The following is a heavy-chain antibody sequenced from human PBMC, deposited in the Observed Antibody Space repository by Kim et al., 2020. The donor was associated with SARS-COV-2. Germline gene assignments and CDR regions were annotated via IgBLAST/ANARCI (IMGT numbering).Heavy chain of an antibody. CDR2: ISYDGSNK. CDR1: GFTFSSYG. CDR3: ARDDDYVWGSYRYYYYYG. Sequence: GGSLRLSCAASGFTFSSYGMHWVRQAPGKGLEWVAVISYDGSNKYYADSVKGRFTISRDNSKNTLYLQMNSLRAEDTAVYYCARDDDYVWGSYRYYYYYG. J-gene: IGHJ6*01. V-gene: IGHV3-33*05. D-gene: IGHD3-16*02.